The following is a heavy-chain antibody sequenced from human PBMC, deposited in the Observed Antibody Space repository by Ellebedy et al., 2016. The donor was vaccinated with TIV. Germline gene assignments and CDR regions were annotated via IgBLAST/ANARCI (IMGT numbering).Heavy chain of an antibody. D-gene: IGHD5-12*01. CDR2: IWYDGRNR. CDR1: GFNFSTYG. J-gene: IGHJ4*02. CDR3: ARGNSGYDAVYLDY. Sequence: PGGSLRLSCVASGFNFSTYGMHWVPQAPGKGLEWVAVIWYDGRNRYYAESVKGRFTISRDNSRNSLYLQMNSLRAEDTAVYYCARGNSGYDAVYLDYWGQGTLVTVSS. V-gene: IGHV3-33*01.